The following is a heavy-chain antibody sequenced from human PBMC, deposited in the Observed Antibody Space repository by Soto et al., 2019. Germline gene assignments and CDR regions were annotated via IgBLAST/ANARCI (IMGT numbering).Heavy chain of an antibody. V-gene: IGHV5-51*01. CDR3: ARHQRDDASRKIDC. CDR2: INPADSDI. J-gene: IGHJ4*02. D-gene: IGHD3-16*01. CDR1: GYSFTSNW. Sequence: GESLQISCQGSGYSFTSNWIGWVRQMPGKGLEWIGIINPADSDIKYSPSFQGQVTISADKSIGTAYLQWSSLKASDTAMYYCARHQRDDASRKIDCWGQGTLVTVAX.